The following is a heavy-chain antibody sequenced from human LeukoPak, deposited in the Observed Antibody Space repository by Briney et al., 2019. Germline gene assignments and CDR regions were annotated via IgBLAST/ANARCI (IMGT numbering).Heavy chain of an antibody. Sequence: VKPSETLSLTCTVSGGSINNYYWSWIRRPAGKGLEWIGRINASGRTNYNSALKSRVTMSVDTSKNQFSLKVKSVTAADTAVYYCAREYGDFDYWGQGTLVTVSS. CDR1: GGSINNYY. D-gene: IGHD4-17*01. CDR2: INASGRT. J-gene: IGHJ4*02. V-gene: IGHV4-4*07. CDR3: AREYGDFDY.